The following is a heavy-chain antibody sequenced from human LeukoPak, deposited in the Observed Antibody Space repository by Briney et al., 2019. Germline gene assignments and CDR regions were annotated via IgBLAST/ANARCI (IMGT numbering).Heavy chain of an antibody. CDR3: ARSWELRYGMDV. J-gene: IGHJ6*02. D-gene: IGHD1-26*01. V-gene: IGHV1-8*01. CDR2: VNPNSGNT. Sequence: ASVKVSCKASGYTFTSYDINWVRQAPGQGLEWMGWVNPNSGNTGYAQKFQGRVTMTRNTSISTAYMELSSLRSEDTAVYYCARSWELRYGMDVWGQGTTVTVSS. CDR1: GYTFTSYD.